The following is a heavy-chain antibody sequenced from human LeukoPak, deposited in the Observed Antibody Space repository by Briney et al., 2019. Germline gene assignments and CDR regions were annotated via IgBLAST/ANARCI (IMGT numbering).Heavy chain of an antibody. Sequence: PSETLSLTCAVYGGSFSGYYWSWIRQPPGKGLEWIGEINHSGSTNYNPSLKSRVTISVDTSKNQFSLKLSSVTAADTAVYYCARKDYSKAIDYWGQGTLVTVSS. D-gene: IGHD4-11*01. J-gene: IGHJ4*02. CDR2: INHSGST. CDR1: GGSFSGYY. CDR3: ARKDYSKAIDY. V-gene: IGHV4-34*01.